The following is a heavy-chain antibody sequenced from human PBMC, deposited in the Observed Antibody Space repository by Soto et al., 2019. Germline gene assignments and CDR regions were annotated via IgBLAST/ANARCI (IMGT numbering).Heavy chain of an antibody. CDR1: GFTFSSYA. CDR2: ISYDGSNK. CDR3: ARETLACGGHCALRYYYYGRDV. Sequence: QVQLVESGGGVVQPGRSLRLSCAASGFTFSSYAMHWVRQAPGKGLEWVAVISYDGSNKYYADSVKGRFTISRDNSKNTLYLQMNGLTAGVTAAYYCARETLACGGHCALRYYYYGRDVWGQGTTVTVSS. D-gene: IGHD2-21*02. J-gene: IGHJ6*02. V-gene: IGHV3-30-3*01.